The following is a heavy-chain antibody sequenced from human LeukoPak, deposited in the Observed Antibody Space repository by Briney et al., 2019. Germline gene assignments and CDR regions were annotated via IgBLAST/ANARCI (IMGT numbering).Heavy chain of an antibody. V-gene: IGHV3-48*01. J-gene: IGHJ6*02. D-gene: IGHD3-10*01. CDR2: ISASSSSI. CDR1: GFTFSGYS. CDR3: AKDQSGSGDYGMDV. Sequence: GGSLRLSCAASGFTFSGYSMNWVRQAVGKGLERVSYISASSSSIYYADSVKGRFTISRDNSKNTLYLQMNSLRAEDTAVYYCAKDQSGSGDYGMDVWGQGTTVTVSS.